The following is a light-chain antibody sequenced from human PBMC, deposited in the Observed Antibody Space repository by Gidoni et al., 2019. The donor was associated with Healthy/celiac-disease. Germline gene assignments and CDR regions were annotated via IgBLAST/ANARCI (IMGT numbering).Light chain of an antibody. Sequence: DIQMTQSPSSLSASVGDRVTITSRASQSISSYLNWYQQKPGKAPKLLIYAASSLQSGVPSRFSGSGSGTDFTRTSSSRQPEDFATYYCQQSYSTPYTFGQGTKLEIK. J-gene: IGKJ2*01. CDR2: AAS. V-gene: IGKV1-39*01. CDR3: QQSYSTPYT. CDR1: QSISSY.